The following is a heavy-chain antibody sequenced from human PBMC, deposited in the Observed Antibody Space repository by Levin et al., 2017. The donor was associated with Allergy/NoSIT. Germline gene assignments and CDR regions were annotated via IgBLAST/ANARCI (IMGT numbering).Heavy chain of an antibody. CDR2: INPNNGAT. CDR1: GYTFNEFW. V-gene: IGHV1-2*06. J-gene: IGHJ6*03. D-gene: IGHD3-3*01. Sequence: ASVKVSCKASGYTFNEFWMHWVRQAPGQGLEWMGRINPNNGATNFAQKFQGRVTLTRDTSISTVYLELSGLRSDDTAVYYCARDPIGFWIPLRYYYMDVWGTGTTVTVS. CDR3: ARDPIGFWIPLRYYYMDV.